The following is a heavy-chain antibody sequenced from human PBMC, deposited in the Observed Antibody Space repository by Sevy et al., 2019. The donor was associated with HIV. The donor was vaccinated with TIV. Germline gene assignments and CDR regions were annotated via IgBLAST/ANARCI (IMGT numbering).Heavy chain of an antibody. CDR1: EFTFSGAW. Sequence: GGSLRLSCLGSEFTFSGAWMNWVHQAPGKGLEWVGRIKSTSDGGTTDYAEPVKGRFTISRDDSKNTVYLQMNNLKIEDTAVYFCTVVCVDCVSFDFWGPGTQVTVSS. V-gene: IGHV3-15*07. D-gene: IGHD2-15*01. J-gene: IGHJ4*02. CDR2: IKSTSDGGTT. CDR3: TVVCVDCVSFDF.